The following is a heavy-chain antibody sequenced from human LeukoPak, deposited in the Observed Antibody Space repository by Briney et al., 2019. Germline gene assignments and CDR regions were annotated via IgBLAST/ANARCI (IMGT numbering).Heavy chain of an antibody. CDR2: ISGSGGST. CDR3: AYPPVGYYLDY. Sequence: GGSLRLSCAASGSIFSNYTMTWARQAPGKGLEWVSSISGSGGSTLYADSVKGRFIISRDNSKNTADLQMNSLSAEDTALYYCAYPPVGYYLDYWGQGTLVTVSS. V-gene: IGHV3-23*01. CDR1: GSIFSNYT. D-gene: IGHD3-22*01. J-gene: IGHJ4*02.